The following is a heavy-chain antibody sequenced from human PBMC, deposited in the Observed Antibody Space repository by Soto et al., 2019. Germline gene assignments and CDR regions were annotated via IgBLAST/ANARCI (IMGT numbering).Heavy chain of an antibody. CDR3: ARGSMIVVGGYDY. CDR2: IYYSGST. D-gene: IGHD3-22*01. CDR1: GGSISSYY. J-gene: IGHJ4*02. Sequence: PSETLSLICTVSGGSISSYYWSWIRQPPGKGLEWIGYIYYSGSTNYNPSLKSRVTISVDTSKNQFSLKLSSVTAADTAVYYCARGSMIVVGGYDYWGQGTLVTVSS. V-gene: IGHV4-59*01.